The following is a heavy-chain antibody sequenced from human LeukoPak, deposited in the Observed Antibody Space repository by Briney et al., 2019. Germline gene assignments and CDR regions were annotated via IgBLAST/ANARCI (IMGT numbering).Heavy chain of an antibody. D-gene: IGHD3-9*01. CDR2: IYYSGST. CDR3: ARAGGGYDILTGHFDYYYYGMDV. Sequence: SETLSLTCTVSGGSISSYYWSWIRQPPGKGLEWIGYIYYSGSTYYNPSLKSRVTISVDTSKNQFSLKLSSVTAADTAVYYCARAGGGYDILTGHFDYYYYGMDVWGQGTTVTVSS. J-gene: IGHJ6*02. V-gene: IGHV4-59*01. CDR1: GGSISSYY.